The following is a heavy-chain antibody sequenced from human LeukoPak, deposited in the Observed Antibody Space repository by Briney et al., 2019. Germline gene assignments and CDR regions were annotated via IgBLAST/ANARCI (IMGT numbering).Heavy chain of an antibody. CDR3: ARPVLGAFDI. V-gene: IGHV4-59*08. CDR1: GGSISSYY. J-gene: IGHJ3*02. CDR2: IYYSGST. Sequence: PSETLSLTCTVSGGSISSYYWSWIRQPPGKGLEWIGYIYYSGSTYYNPSLKSRVTISVDTSKNQFSLKLSSVTAADTAVYYCARPVLGAFDIWGQGTMVTVSS. D-gene: IGHD2-8*01.